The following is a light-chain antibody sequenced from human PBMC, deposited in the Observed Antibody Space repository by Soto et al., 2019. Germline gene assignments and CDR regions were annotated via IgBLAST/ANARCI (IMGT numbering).Light chain of an antibody. J-gene: IGLJ1*01. V-gene: IGLV2-14*01. CDR3: NSYTTSSTYV. Sequence: QSVLTQPASVSGSPGQSITISCTGTSTDVGGYNYVSWYQHRPGEDPKLMIFEVTKWPSGVSNRFSGSKSGNTASLTISGLQAEDEADYFCNSYTTSSTYVFGSGTKVTVL. CDR2: EVT. CDR1: STDVGGYNY.